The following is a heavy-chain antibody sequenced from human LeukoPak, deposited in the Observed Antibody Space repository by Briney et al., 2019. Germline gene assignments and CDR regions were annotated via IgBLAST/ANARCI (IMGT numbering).Heavy chain of an antibody. J-gene: IGHJ2*01. Sequence: ASVKLSCTASEYTFTSYYMHWVRQAPGQGLEWMGIIHPSGASTAYAQQFQGRVTMTKDTSTSTVYMELSSLRSEDTALYYCARITMTTSGWYLDLWGRGTLVTVSS. CDR2: IHPSGAST. D-gene: IGHD3-22*01. V-gene: IGHV1-46*01. CDR1: EYTFTSYY. CDR3: ARITMTTSGWYLDL.